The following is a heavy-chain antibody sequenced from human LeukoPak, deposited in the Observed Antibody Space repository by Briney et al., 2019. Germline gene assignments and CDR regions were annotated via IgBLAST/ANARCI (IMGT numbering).Heavy chain of an antibody. CDR2: ISGSTTDI. J-gene: IGHJ4*02. CDR1: GFTFTAYT. CDR3: ARGPSGYHNT. D-gene: IGHD5-12*01. Sequence: PGGSLRLSCAASGFTFTAYTINWVRQAPGKGLEWVSYISGSTTDIYYADSVKGRFTISRDNAKRSVYLQMNSLGVEDTAVYYCARGPSGYHNTGGQGTLVTVSS. V-gene: IGHV3-21*01.